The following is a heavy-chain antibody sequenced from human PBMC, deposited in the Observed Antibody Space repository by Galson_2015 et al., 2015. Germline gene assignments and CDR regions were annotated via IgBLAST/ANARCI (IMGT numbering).Heavy chain of an antibody. J-gene: IGHJ4*02. D-gene: IGHD3-16*02. V-gene: IGHV1-69*13. Sequence: SVKVSCKASGGTFSSYAISWVRQAPGQGLEWMGGIIPIFGTANYAQKFQGRVTITADESTSTAYMELSSLRSEDTVVYYCAREVSPAYYDYVWGSYRRGFDYWGQGTLVTVSS. CDR1: GGTFSSYA. CDR3: AREVSPAYYDYVWGSYRRGFDY. CDR2: IIPIFGTA.